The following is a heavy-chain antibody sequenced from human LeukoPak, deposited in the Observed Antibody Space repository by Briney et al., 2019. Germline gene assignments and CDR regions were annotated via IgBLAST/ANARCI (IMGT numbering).Heavy chain of an antibody. CDR3: AKAKWFGEFDY. J-gene: IGHJ4*02. CDR1: GFTFDDYA. V-gene: IGHV3-9*01. Sequence: GGSLRLSCAASGFTFDDYAMHWVRQAPGKGLEWVSGISWNSGSIGYADSVKGRFTISRDNAKNSLYLQMNSLRAEDTALYYCAKAKWFGEFDYWGQGTLVTVSS. CDR2: ISWNSGSI. D-gene: IGHD3-10*01.